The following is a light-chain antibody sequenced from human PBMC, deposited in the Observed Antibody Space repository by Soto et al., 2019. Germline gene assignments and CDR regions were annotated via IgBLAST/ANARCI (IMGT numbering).Light chain of an antibody. CDR3: QQYNNWTRT. J-gene: IGKJ1*01. Sequence: EILFTQAPATLYVSPGEGATLSCRASQSVGINLAWYQQKPGQAPRILIHGATTRATGIPARFSGSGAGTEFTRTISSLQSEDFEVYYCQQYNNWTRTFGQGTKVDIK. CDR1: QSVGIN. CDR2: GAT. V-gene: IGKV3-15*01.